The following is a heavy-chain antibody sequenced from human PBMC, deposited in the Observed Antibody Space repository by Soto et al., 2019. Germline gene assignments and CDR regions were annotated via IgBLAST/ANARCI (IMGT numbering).Heavy chain of an antibody. CDR3: ARGIATGQLDP. CDR1: GYTFTRYT. D-gene: IGHD2-15*01. CDR2: INPDNGNT. V-gene: IGHV1-3*01. Sequence: QVQLVQSGAEVKKPGASVKISCKASGYTFTRYTMNWVRQAPGQRLEWMGWINPDNGNTKSSQKFQDRVIITRDTSASTAYTDLSSLRSEGTAVYYCARGIATGQLDPWGQRTLVTVSS. J-gene: IGHJ5*02.